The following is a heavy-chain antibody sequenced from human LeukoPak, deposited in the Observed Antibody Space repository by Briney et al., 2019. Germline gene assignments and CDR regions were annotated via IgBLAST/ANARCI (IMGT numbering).Heavy chain of an antibody. J-gene: IGHJ4*02. CDR3: ARGPVRDYSNY. V-gene: IGHV4-31*03. CDR1: GVPITSGGYD. D-gene: IGHD4-11*01. CDR2: IYYSGST. Sequence: SETLSLTCTVSGVPITSGGYDWSWIRQHPGKGLEWLGYIYYSGSTYYNPSLKSRLTIPLDTSKNHFSLRLTSVTAADTAVYYCARGPVRDYSNYWGQGTLVTVSS.